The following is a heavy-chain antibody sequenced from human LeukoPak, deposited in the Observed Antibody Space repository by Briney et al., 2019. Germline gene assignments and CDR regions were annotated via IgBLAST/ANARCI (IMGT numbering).Heavy chain of an antibody. CDR3: TRSQDYDIFDY. CDR2: IRSKANSYAT. CDR1: GFTFSGSA. J-gene: IGHJ4*02. D-gene: IGHD3-9*01. V-gene: IGHV3-73*01. Sequence: PGGSLRLSYAASGFTFSGSAMHWVRQASGKGLEWVGRIRSKANSYATAYAASVKGRFTISRDDSKNTAYLQMNSLKTEDTAVYYCTRSQDYDIFDYWGQGTLVTVSS.